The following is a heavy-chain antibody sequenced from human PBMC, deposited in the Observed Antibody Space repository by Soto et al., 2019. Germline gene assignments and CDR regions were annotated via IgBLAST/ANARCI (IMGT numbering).Heavy chain of an antibody. CDR3: AVGYSYGLEYFDY. J-gene: IGHJ4*02. CDR2: IYSGGNT. D-gene: IGHD5-18*01. V-gene: IGHV3-53*01. CDR1: GFTLSSNS. Sequence: HPGRSLRLSCAASGFTLSSNSMKWVRQAPWKGLEWVSAIYSGGNTYYADSVKGRFTFSRDNSQNTLFLQMNSRRAGATAVYYGAVGYSYGLEYFDYWGQGALVTVSS.